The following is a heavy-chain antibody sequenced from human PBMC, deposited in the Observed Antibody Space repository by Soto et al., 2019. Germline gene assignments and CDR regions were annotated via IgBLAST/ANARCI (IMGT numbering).Heavy chain of an antibody. Sequence: PWGSLLISCASSVFTFSIYWMRWVRQGPGKGLVWVSRIKSDGSSTRYADSVKGRFTISRDNAENTLYLQMNSLRAEDTAVYYCAREVFGSGYYYFDYWGQGTLVTVSS. V-gene: IGHV3-74*01. CDR1: VFTFSIYW. D-gene: IGHD5-12*01. J-gene: IGHJ4*02. CDR2: IKSDGSST. CDR3: AREVFGSGYYYFDY.